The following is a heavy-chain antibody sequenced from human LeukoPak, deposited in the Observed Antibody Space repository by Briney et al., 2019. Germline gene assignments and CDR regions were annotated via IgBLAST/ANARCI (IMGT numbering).Heavy chain of an antibody. CDR2: ITGSGTTT. Sequence: GGSLRLSCAASGFTFSSYAMSWVRQAPGKGLEWVSRITGSGTTTYYADSVKGRFTIFRDNSKNTLYLQMNSLRSEDTAIYYCAKGLSAVPGYDWFDPWGQGTLVTVSS. CDR1: GFTFSSYA. V-gene: IGHV3-23*01. D-gene: IGHD6-19*01. J-gene: IGHJ5*02. CDR3: AKGLSAVPGYDWFDP.